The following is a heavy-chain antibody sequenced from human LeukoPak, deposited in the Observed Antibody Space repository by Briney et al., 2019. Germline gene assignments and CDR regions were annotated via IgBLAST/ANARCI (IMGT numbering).Heavy chain of an antibody. Sequence: SETLSLTCAVYGGSFSGYYWSWIRQPPGKGLEWIGEINHSGSTNYNPSLKSRVTISVDTSKNQFSLKLSSVTAADTAVYYCARGRMHDYVWGSYRCDAFDIWGQGTMVTVSS. J-gene: IGHJ3*02. D-gene: IGHD3-16*02. CDR3: ARGRMHDYVWGSYRCDAFDI. V-gene: IGHV4-34*01. CDR2: INHSGST. CDR1: GGSFSGYY.